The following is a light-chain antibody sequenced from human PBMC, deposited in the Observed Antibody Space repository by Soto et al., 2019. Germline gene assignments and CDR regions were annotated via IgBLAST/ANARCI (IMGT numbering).Light chain of an antibody. V-gene: IGKV3-20*01. J-gene: IGKJ3*01. Sequence: EIVLTQSPATLSLSPGERATLSCRASQSVSSYLAWYQQKPGQAPRLLIYDASSRATGIPDRFRGSGSGTDFTLTISGLEPEDFAVYYCQQYGSSPFTFGPGTKVDIK. CDR2: DAS. CDR1: QSVSSY. CDR3: QQYGSSPFT.